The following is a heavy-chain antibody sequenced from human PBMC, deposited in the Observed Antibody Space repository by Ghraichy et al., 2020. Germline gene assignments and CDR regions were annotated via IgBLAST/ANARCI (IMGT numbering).Heavy chain of an antibody. V-gene: IGHV3-33*01. Sequence: GGSLRLSCAASGFTFSSYGMHWVRQAPGKGLEWVAVIWYDGSNKYYADSVKGRFTISRDNSKNTLYLQMNSLRAEDTAVYYCARDPPYGSGSYVYYYYGMDVWGQGTTVTVSS. CDR2: IWYDGSNK. J-gene: IGHJ6*02. CDR1: GFTFSSYG. D-gene: IGHD3-10*01. CDR3: ARDPPYGSGSYVYYYYGMDV.